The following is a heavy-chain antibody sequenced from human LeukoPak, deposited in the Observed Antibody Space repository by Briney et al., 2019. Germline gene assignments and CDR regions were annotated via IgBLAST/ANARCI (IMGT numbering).Heavy chain of an antibody. J-gene: IGHJ4*02. CDR2: ISGVGNT. CDR3: AKKLRYSYGYYYFDY. V-gene: IGHV3-23*01. D-gene: IGHD5-18*01. Sequence: GGSLRLSCVASGFTVSNNGLSWFRQAPGKRLEWVSDISGVGNTYYAESAKGRFTISRDNSKNTLYLQMNSLRAEDTAVYYCAKKLRYSYGYYYFDYWGQGTLVTVSS. CDR1: GFTVSNNG.